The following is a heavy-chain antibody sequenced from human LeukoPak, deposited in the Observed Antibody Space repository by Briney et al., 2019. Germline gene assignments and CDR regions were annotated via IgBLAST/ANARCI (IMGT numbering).Heavy chain of an antibody. D-gene: IGHD6-19*01. CDR1: GFTLTDYN. J-gene: IGHJ4*02. CDR2: IQYDGTTE. Sequence: PGGSLRLSCGASGFTLTDYNMHWVRQAPGKGLEYVAFIQYDGTTEYYADSVNGRFTMSRDRSKKMLYLQMNSLRREDTAVYYCARGAAVAVELWGQGTLVTVSS. CDR3: ARGAAVAVEL. V-gene: IGHV3-30*02.